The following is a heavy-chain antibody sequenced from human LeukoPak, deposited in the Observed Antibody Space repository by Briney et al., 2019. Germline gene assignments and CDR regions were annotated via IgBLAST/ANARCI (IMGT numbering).Heavy chain of an antibody. D-gene: IGHD3-10*01. CDR1: GGTFSSYA. J-gene: IGHJ4*02. CDR3: ATILGTSYYGSGSYYY. Sequence: SVKVSCKASGGTFSSYAISWVRQAPGQGLEWMGEIIPIFGTANYAQKFQGRVTITADESTSTAYMELSSLRSEDTAVYYCATILGTSYYGSGSYYYWGQGTLVTVSS. V-gene: IGHV1-69*13. CDR2: IIPIFGTA.